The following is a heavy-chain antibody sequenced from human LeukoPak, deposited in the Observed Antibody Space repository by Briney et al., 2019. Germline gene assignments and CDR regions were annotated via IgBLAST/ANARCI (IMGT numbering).Heavy chain of an antibody. J-gene: IGHJ4*02. CDR1: GGTFSSYA. D-gene: IGHD4-11*01. CDR3: ARDTVTTGLG. Sequence: ASVKVSCKASGGTFSSYAISWVRQAPGQGLEWMEIINPSGGSTSYAQKFQGRVTMTRDMSTSTVYMELSSLRSEDTAVYYCARDTVTTGLGWGQGTLVTVSS. V-gene: IGHV1-46*01. CDR2: INPSGGST.